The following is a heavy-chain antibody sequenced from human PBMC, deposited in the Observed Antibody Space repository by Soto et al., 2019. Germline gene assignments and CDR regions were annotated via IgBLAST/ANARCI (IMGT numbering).Heavy chain of an antibody. J-gene: IGHJ4*02. CDR3: AKEYYYDPSGPYSDLYFDS. V-gene: IGHV3-23*01. Sequence: LRLSCAASGFSFSSYAMSWVRQAPSQGLEWVSSITTRGGRTYYADSVRGRFTISRDNFANALYLEMNSLRAEDTAIYYCAKEYYYDPSGPYSDLYFDSWGQGTLVTSPQ. CDR1: GFSFSSYA. CDR2: ITTRGGRT. D-gene: IGHD3-22*01.